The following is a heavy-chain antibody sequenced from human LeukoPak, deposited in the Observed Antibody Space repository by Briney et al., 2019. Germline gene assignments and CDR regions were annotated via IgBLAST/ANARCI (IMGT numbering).Heavy chain of an antibody. D-gene: IGHD6-19*01. V-gene: IGHV3-23*01. CDR3: AKPLIPVAGTLYFDY. CDR2: ISGSGDST. Sequence: PGGSLRLSCAASGLRFSDYYVSWIRQAPGKGLEWVSTISGSGDSTYYGDSVKGRFTISRDKSKNTLYLQMNSLRAEDTAVYYCAKPLIPVAGTLYFDYWGQGTLVTVSS. J-gene: IGHJ4*02. CDR1: GLRFSDYY.